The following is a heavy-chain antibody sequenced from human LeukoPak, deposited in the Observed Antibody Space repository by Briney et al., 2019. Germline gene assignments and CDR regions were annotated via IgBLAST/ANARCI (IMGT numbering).Heavy chain of an antibody. D-gene: IGHD6-19*01. J-gene: IGHJ4*02. Sequence: GASVKVSCKASGYTFTDYYMHWVRQAPGQGFEWMGWINPNDGDTNCAQKLQGRVTMTTDTSTSTAYMELRSLRSDDTAVYYCARDEGWYYFDYWGQGTLVTVSS. CDR3: ARDEGWYYFDY. V-gene: IGHV1-18*04. CDR2: INPNDGDT. CDR1: GYTFTDYY.